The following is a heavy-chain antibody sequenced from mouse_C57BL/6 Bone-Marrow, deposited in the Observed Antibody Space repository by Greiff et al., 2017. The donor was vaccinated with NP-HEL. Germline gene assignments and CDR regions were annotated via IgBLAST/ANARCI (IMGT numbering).Heavy chain of an antibody. CDR2: ISYDGSN. Sequence: VQLKESGPGLVKPSQSLSLTCSVTGYSITSGYYWNWLRQFPGNKLEWMGYISYDGSNNYNPSFKNRISITRDTSKNQFFLKLNSVTTEDTATYYCAREDTTVVFDYWGQGTTLTVSS. D-gene: IGHD1-1*01. CDR1: GYSITSGYY. V-gene: IGHV3-6*01. CDR3: AREDTTVVFDY. J-gene: IGHJ2*01.